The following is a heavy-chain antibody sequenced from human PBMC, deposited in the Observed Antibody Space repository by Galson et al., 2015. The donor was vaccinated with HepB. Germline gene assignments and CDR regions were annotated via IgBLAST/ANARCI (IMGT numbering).Heavy chain of an antibody. CDR3: AREHLYCSGGSCPLTLGH. V-gene: IGHV3-30-3*01. D-gene: IGHD2-15*01. Sequence: SLRLSCAASGFTFSLYAMHWVRQAPGKGLEWVAVISSDGINKNYADSVKGRFTISRDNSKHTLYLQMNSLRAEDTDVYYCAREHLYCSGGSCPLTLGHWRHGTLVTVYS. J-gene: IGHJ4*01. CDR1: GFTFSLYA. CDR2: ISSDGINK.